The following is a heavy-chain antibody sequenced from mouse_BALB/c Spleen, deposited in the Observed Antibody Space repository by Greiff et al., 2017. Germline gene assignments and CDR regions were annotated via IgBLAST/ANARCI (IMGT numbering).Heavy chain of an antibody. J-gene: IGHJ4*01. CDR2: IDPANGNT. D-gene: IGHD1-2*01. CDR3: ARVLRLRAMDY. CDR1: GFNINDSY. Sequence: EVQVVESGAELVKPGASVKLSCTASGFNINDSYMHWVKQRPEQGLAWIGRIDPANGNTKYDPKFQGKATITADTSSNTAYLQLSSLTSEDTAVYYCARVLRLRAMDYWGQGTSVTVSS. V-gene: IGHV14-3*02.